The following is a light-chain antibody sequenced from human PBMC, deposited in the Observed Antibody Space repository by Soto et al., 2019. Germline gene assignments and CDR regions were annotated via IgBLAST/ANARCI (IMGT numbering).Light chain of an antibody. J-gene: IGKJ4*01. V-gene: IGKV1-5*01. CDR1: QAISTW. CDR3: RQYGRSLGFA. Sequence: DIQATQSPPTLSASVGDRVTITCRACQAISTWMAWYQQIQWKVPNLLVYDASTLQSGVASRFSGSGSGTDFTLTISRLEPEDFAVYYCRQYGRSLGFAFGGGTKVDIK. CDR2: DAS.